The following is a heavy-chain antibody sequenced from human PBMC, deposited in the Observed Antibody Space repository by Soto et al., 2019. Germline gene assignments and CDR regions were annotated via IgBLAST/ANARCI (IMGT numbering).Heavy chain of an antibody. CDR1: GGTFSSYA. V-gene: IGHV1-69*13. J-gene: IGHJ6*02. CDR2: IIPIFGTA. CDR3: ARDPITIFGVGQGYYYGMDV. Sequence: LVKLYCKTAGGTFSSYAISWLRQAPGQGLEWMGGIIPIFGTANYAQKFQGRVTITADESTSTAYMELSSLRSEDTAVYYCARDPITIFGVGQGYYYGMDVWGQGTTVTVSS. D-gene: IGHD3-3*01.